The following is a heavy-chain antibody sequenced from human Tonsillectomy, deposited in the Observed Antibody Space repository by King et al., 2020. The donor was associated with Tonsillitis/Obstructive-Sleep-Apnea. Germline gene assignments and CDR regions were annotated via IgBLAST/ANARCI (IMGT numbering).Heavy chain of an antibody. Sequence: VQLVESGGGVAQPGRSLRLYCAASGFTFSSYGMHWVRQAPGKGLEWVAAIWYDGGKKYYVDSVKGRFTISRDDSKSTLYLQMNSLRADDTAMYYCARDIATFDSWGRGTLVTVSA. CDR2: IWYDGGKK. D-gene: IGHD1-26*01. CDR1: GFTFSSYG. CDR3: ARDIATFDS. J-gene: IGHJ4*02. V-gene: IGHV3-33*01.